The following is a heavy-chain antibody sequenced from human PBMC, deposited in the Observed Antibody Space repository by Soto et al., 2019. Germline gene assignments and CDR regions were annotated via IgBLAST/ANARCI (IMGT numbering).Heavy chain of an antibody. CDR2: ISGSGGNT. CDR3: AKRRAAHVTYFDY. J-gene: IGHJ4*02. V-gene: IGHV3-23*01. D-gene: IGHD6-6*01. Sequence: HPGGSLRLSCAASGFTFSSYAMSWVRQAPGKGLEWVSVISGSGGNTYYADSVKGRFTISRDNSKNTLYLQMNSLRAEDTAVYYCAKRRAAHVTYFDYWGQGTLVTVSS. CDR1: GFTFSSYA.